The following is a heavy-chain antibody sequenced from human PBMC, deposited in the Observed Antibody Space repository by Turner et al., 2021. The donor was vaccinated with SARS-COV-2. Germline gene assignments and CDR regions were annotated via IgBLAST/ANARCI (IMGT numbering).Heavy chain of an antibody. D-gene: IGHD3-3*01. CDR1: GGSISSSSYY. J-gene: IGHJ4*02. CDR2: IYYSGST. CDR3: ARRRFMSGYSFDY. V-gene: IGHV4-39*01. Sequence: QLQLPESGPGQVKPSETLSLTCTVSGGSISSSSYYWGWIRQPPGKGLEWIGSIYYSGSTYYNPSLKSRVTISVDTSKNQFSLKLSSVTAADTAVYYCARRRFMSGYSFDYWGQGTLVTVSS.